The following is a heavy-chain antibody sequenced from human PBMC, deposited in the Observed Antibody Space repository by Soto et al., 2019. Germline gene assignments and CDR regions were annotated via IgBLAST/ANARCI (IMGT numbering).Heavy chain of an antibody. V-gene: IGHV3-30-3*01. CDR2: ISYDGSNK. CDR1: GFTFSSYA. J-gene: IGHJ6*02. CDR3: ASDTPIGSGSYYRAYYYYCVMDV. Sequence: GGSLRLSCAASGFTFSSYAMHWVRQAPGKGLEWVAVISYDGSNKYYADSVKGRFTISRDNSKNTLYLQMNSLRAEDTAVYYFASDTPIGSGSYYRAYYYYCVMDVWGQGTTVTVSS. D-gene: IGHD3-10*01.